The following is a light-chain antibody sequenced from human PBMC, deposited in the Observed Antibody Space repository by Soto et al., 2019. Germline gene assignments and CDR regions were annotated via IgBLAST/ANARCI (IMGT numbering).Light chain of an antibody. CDR3: QQYGSSPPYT. CDR1: QSVSNNY. V-gene: IGKV3-20*01. Sequence: EVVLTQSTGTLSLSPGERATLSCRASQSVSNNYLAWYQQKPGQSPKLLIFVSSDRATGIPDRFSGSGSGTDFTLTISSLEPEDFAVYYCQQYGSSPPYTFGQGTKLEIK. CDR2: VSS. J-gene: IGKJ2*01.